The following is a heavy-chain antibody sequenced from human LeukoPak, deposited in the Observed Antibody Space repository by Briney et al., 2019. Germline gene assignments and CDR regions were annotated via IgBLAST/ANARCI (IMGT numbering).Heavy chain of an antibody. V-gene: IGHV3-23*01. D-gene: IGHD3-9*01. J-gene: IGHJ4*02. CDR1: GFTFSSYA. Sequence: GGSLRLSCAASGFTFSSYAMYWVRQAPGKGLEWVSGITGGGGSTYYADSVKGRFTISRDNSKNTPYLQMNSLRAEDTAVYYCAKGDPPTYYDILTGQDYWGQGTLVTVSS. CDR2: ITGGGGST. CDR3: AKGDPPTYYDILTGQDY.